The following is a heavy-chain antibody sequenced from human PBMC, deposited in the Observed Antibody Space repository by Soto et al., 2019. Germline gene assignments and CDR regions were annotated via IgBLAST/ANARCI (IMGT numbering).Heavy chain of an antibody. CDR3: ARAYYDFWSGYSTPLSYYYYSMDV. V-gene: IGHV4-59*01. Sequence: SENLSLTCTVSGGSISRYYWSWIRQPPGKGLEWIGYIYYSGSTNYNPSLKSRVTISVDTSKNQFSLKLSSVTAADTAVYYCARAYYDFWSGYSTPLSYYYYSMDVWCKGTTVTLS. CDR2: IYYSGST. CDR1: GGSISRYY. D-gene: IGHD3-3*01. J-gene: IGHJ6*03.